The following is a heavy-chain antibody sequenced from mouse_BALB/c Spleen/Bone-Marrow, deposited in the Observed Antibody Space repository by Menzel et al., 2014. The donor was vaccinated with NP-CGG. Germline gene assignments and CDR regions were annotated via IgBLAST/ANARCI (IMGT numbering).Heavy chain of an antibody. Sequence: QLQQSGAELVRPGALVKLSCKASGFNIKDYYMHWVKQRPEQGLEWIGWIDPENGNTIYDPKFQGKASITADTSSNTAYLQPSSLTSEDIAVYYCASYYGSSYDYFDYWGQGTTLTISS. V-gene: IGHV14-1*02. CDR2: IDPENGNT. CDR3: ASYYGSSYDYFDY. J-gene: IGHJ2*01. CDR1: GFNIKDYY. D-gene: IGHD1-1*01.